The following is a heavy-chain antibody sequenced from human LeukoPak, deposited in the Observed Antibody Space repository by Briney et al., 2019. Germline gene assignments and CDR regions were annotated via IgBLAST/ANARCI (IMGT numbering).Heavy chain of an antibody. J-gene: IGHJ5*02. CDR3: ASRGPSYNWNYVHWFDP. V-gene: IGHV4-39*07. Sequence: ASETLSLTCTVSGGSISSSSYYWGWIRQPPGKGLEWIGSIYYSGSTYYNPSLKSRVTISVDTSKNQFSLKLSSVTAADTAVYYCASRGPSYNWNYVHWFDPWGQGTLVTVSS. D-gene: IGHD1-7*01. CDR1: GGSISSSSYY. CDR2: IYYSGST.